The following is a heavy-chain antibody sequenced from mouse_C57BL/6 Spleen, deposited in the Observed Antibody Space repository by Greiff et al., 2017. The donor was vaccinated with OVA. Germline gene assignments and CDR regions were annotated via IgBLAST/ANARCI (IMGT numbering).Heavy chain of an antibody. CDR2: IYPGNSDT. CDR1: GYTFTSYW. CDR3: TREAMVTTAFDY. D-gene: IGHD2-2*01. J-gene: IGHJ2*01. V-gene: IGHV1-5*01. Sequence: EVQRVESGTVLARPGASVKMFCKTSGYTFTSYWMHWVKQRPGQGLEWIGAIYPGNSDTSYNQKFKGKAKLTAVTSASTAYMELSSLTNEDSAVYYCTREAMVTTAFDYWGQGTTLTVSS.